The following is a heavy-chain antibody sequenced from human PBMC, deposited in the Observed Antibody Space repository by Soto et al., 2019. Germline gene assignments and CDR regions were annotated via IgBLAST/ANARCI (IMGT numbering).Heavy chain of an antibody. D-gene: IGHD6-19*01. CDR1: GGSISSYY. CDR3: ARYRREGQWLVPVSFAFDI. J-gene: IGHJ3*02. Sequence: QVQLQESGPGLVKPSETLSLTCTVSGGSISSYYWSWIRQPPGKGLEWIGYIYYSGSINYNPSLKSRVTISVDTSKNQFSLKLTSVTAADTAVDYGARYRREGQWLVPVSFAFDIWGQGTMVTVSS. V-gene: IGHV4-59*08. CDR2: IYYSGSI.